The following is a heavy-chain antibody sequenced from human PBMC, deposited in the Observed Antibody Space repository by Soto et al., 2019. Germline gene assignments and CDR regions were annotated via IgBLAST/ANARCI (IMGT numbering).Heavy chain of an antibody. CDR2: VSYDGSNK. CDR1: GFTFSSYG. Sequence: ESGGGVVQPGRSLRLSCAASGFTFSSYGMHWVRQAPGKGLEWVAVVSYDGSNKYYADSVKGRFTISRDNSKNTLYLQMNSLRAEDTAVYYCARSPLSPVDIVPDAFDIWGQGTMVTVSS. D-gene: IGHD5-12*01. CDR3: ARSPLSPVDIVPDAFDI. J-gene: IGHJ3*02. V-gene: IGHV3-30*03.